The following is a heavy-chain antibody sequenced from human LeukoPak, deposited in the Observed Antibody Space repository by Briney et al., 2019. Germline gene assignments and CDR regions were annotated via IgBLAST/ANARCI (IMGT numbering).Heavy chain of an antibody. CDR1: GGSISSYY. Sequence: KASETLSLTCTASGGSISSYYWSWIRQPAGKGLEWIGRIYTGGSTKYNPSLKSRVTMSVDTSKNQFSLKLSSVTAADTAVYFCASGSYYAYFDYWGQGTLVTVSS. V-gene: IGHV4-4*07. D-gene: IGHD3-10*01. CDR3: ASGSYYAYFDY. CDR2: IYTGGST. J-gene: IGHJ4*02.